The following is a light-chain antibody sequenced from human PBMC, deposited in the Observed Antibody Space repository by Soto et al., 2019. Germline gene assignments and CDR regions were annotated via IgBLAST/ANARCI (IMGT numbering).Light chain of an antibody. V-gene: IGLV2-14*01. Sequence: QSALTQPASVSGSPGQSITISCTGTSSDVGGYNYVSWYQQHPGKAPKLMIYDVSNRPSGVSNRFSGSKSGNTASLTISGLQAEDEADYYCSSYTSSLKKVFGGGTKVTVL. CDR1: SSDVGGYNY. CDR3: SSYTSSLKKV. CDR2: DVS. J-gene: IGLJ2*01.